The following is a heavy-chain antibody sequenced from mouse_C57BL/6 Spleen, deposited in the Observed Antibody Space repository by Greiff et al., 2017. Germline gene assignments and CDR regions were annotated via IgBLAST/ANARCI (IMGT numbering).Heavy chain of an antibody. D-gene: IGHD2-3*01. CDR2: ISDGGSYT. J-gene: IGHJ3*01. CDR3: ARDLYDGYYGFAY. CDR1: GFTFSSYA. Sequence: EVKLMESGGGLVKPGGSLKLSCAASGFTFSSYAMSWVRQTPEKRLEWVATISDGGSYTYYPDNVKGRFTISRDNAKNNLYLQMSHLKSEDTAMYYCARDLYDGYYGFAYWGQGTLVTVSA. V-gene: IGHV5-4*01.